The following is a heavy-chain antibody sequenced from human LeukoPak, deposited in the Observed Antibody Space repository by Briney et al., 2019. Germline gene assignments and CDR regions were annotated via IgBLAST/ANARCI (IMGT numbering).Heavy chain of an antibody. V-gene: IGHV4-34*01. J-gene: IGHJ5*02. CDR2: INHSVST. CDR3: ARHPLGYCSSTSCYTDNWFDP. CDR1: GGSFSGYY. D-gene: IGHD2-2*02. Sequence: KPSETLSLTCAVYGGSFSGYYWSWIRQPPGKGLEWIGEINHSVSTNYNPSLKSRVTISVDTSKNQFSLKLSSVTAADTAVYYCARHPLGYCSSTSCYTDNWFDPWGQGNLVTGSS.